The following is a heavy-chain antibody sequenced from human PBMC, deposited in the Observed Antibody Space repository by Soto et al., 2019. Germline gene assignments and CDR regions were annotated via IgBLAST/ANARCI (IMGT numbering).Heavy chain of an antibody. D-gene: IGHD6-6*01. V-gene: IGHV1-18*01. Sequence: QAQLVQSGAEVKKAGASVKVSCKASGYTFTTYGISWVRQAPGQGLEWMGWISAYNGNTNSAQKMQGRVTMTTDASKSTAYMELRDLRSDDTAIYYCVRYLIAVRPGWFATWGQGTLLTVSS. CDR2: ISAYNGNT. CDR3: VRYLIAVRPGWFAT. J-gene: IGHJ5*02. CDR1: GYTFTTYG.